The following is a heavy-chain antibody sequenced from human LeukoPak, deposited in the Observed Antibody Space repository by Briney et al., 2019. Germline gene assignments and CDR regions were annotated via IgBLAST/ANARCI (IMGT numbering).Heavy chain of an antibody. J-gene: IGHJ6*03. CDR2: ISPSGGST. Sequence: ASVKVSCKAFGYTFTSNYMHWVRQAPGQGPEWMGVISPSGGSTTYAQKFQGRVTLTRDMSTSTDYLELSSLRSEDTAVYYCARDRVGQRLAPGGRYYYYYMDVWGKGTTVTISS. V-gene: IGHV1-46*01. CDR1: GYTFTSNY. CDR3: ARDRVGQRLAPGGRYYYYYMDV. D-gene: IGHD6-25*01.